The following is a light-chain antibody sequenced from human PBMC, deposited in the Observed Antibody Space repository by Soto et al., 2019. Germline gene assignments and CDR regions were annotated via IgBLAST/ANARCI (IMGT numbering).Light chain of an antibody. CDR3: QSYDISLSGYV. Sequence: HSVLTQPPSVSGAPGQRVTISCTGSSSNIGAGYDVHWYQQFPRTAPKLLIYGNSNRPSGVPDRFSGSKSGTSASLAITGLQAEDEADYYCQSYDISLSGYVFGTGTKVTVL. CDR1: SSNIGAGYD. V-gene: IGLV1-40*01. CDR2: GNS. J-gene: IGLJ1*01.